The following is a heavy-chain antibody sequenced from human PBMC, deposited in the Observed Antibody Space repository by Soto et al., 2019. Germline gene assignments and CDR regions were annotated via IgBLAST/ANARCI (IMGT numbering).Heavy chain of an antibody. CDR2: IYYSGST. D-gene: IGHD2-2*01. CDR1: GGSISSGDYY. J-gene: IGHJ4*02. V-gene: IGHV4-30-4*01. Sequence: QVQLQESGPGLVKPSQTLSLTCTVSGGSISSGDYYWSWLRQPPGKGLEWIGYIYYSGSTYYNPSLKSRVTLSVDTSKNQFSLKLSSVTAADTAVYYCARLRYCSSTICSSFDYWGQGTLVTVSS. CDR3: ARLRYCSSTICSSFDY.